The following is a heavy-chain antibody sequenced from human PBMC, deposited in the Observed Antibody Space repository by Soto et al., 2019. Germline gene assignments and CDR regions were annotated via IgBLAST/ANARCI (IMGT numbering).Heavy chain of an antibody. J-gene: IGHJ6*02. CDR1: GASISSTYW. V-gene: IGHV4-4*02. CDR3: ARAGRGYCSGGSCYSGLHGMDV. Sequence: SETLSLTCVVSGASISSTYWWSWVRQPPGKGLEWIGEIYHTGSTKYNPSLKSRVTISVDKSKNQFSLKLSSVTAADTAVYYCARAGRGYCSGGSCYSGLHGMDVWGQGTTVTVSS. D-gene: IGHD2-15*01. CDR2: IYHTGST.